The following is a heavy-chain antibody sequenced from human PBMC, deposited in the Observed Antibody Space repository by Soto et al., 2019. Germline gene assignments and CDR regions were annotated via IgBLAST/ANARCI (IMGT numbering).Heavy chain of an antibody. CDR3: ARRGSGSYYDY. CDR1: GFPFSSYA. Sequence: VQLLESGGGLVQPGGSLRLSCAASGFPFSSYAMTWVSQAPGKGLEWVSAISGTAGSSYYEDSVKGRCTISRDNSMNAGNRRINSLKGEDTAGYYCARRGSGSYYDYWGQGTMVTVSS. J-gene: IGHJ4*02. V-gene: IGHV3-23*01. CDR2: ISGTAGSS. D-gene: IGHD1-26*01.